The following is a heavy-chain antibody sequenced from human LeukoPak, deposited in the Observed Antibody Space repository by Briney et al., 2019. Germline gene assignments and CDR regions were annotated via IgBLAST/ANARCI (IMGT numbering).Heavy chain of an antibody. CDR1: GFTFDDYA. V-gene: IGHV3-30-3*01. CDR2: ISYDASNK. CDR3: ARDPYDSSGYPMGY. J-gene: IGHJ4*02. Sequence: GGSLRLSCAASGFTFDDYAMHWVRQAPGKGLEWVAGISYDASNKYYADSVKGRFTISRDNSKNTLSLQMNSLRAEDTAVYYCARDPYDSSGYPMGYWGQGTLVTVSS. D-gene: IGHD3-22*01.